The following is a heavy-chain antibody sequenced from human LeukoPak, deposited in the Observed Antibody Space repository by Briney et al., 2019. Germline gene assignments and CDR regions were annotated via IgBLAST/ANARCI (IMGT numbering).Heavy chain of an antibody. J-gene: IGHJ4*02. CDR1: GGSISSRTSY. V-gene: IGHV4-39*01. CDR2: IYYSGTT. CDR3: ARLNDCSSISCYNY. Sequence: SETLSLTCTVSGGSISSRTSYWGWIRQPPGKGLEWIESIYYSGTTYYSPSLKSRVTISVDTSKNPFSLRLSSVTAADTAVYYCARLNDCSSISCYNYWGQGTLVTVSS. D-gene: IGHD2-2*02.